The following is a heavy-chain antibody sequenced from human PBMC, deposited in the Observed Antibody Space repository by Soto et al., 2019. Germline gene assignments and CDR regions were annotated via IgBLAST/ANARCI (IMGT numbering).Heavy chain of an antibody. CDR3: AMIAVVMPRVWCYGMDV. D-gene: IGHD3-22*01. Sequence: SVKVSCKASGGTFSSYAISWVRQAPGQGLEWMGGSIPMFGRANYAQKFKGRVTITADESTSTAYMELSSLRCEGTSVYYCAMIAVVMPRVWCYGMDVWGPGTTVTLSS. J-gene: IGHJ6*02. CDR1: GGTFSSYA. V-gene: IGHV1-69*13. CDR2: SIPMFGRA.